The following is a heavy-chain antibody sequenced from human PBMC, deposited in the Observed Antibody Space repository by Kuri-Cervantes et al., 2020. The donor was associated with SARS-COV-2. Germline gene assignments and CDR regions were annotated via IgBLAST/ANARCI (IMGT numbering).Heavy chain of an antibody. CDR1: GFTFSSYA. CDR3: AKDREVHDYGGSFDY. D-gene: IGHD4-17*01. CDR2: ISGSGGST. Sequence: GGSLRLCCAASGFTFSSYAMSWVRQAPGKGLEWVSAISGSGGSTYYADSVKGRFTISRDNSKNTLYLQMNSLRAEDTAVYYCAKDREVHDYGGSFDYWGQGTLVTVSS. V-gene: IGHV3-23*01. J-gene: IGHJ4*02.